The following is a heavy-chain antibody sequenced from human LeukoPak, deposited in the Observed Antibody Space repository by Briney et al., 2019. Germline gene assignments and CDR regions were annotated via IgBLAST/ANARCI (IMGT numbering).Heavy chain of an antibody. CDR1: GFTFSNYA. D-gene: IGHD6-19*01. V-gene: IGHV3-23*01. Sequence: GGSLRLSCAASGFTFSNYAMSWVRQAPGKGLEWVSSISSSGSSTYYADSVKGRFTISRDNAKNTLFLQMNSLRAEDTAVYYCATQRSGWHYFDYWGQGTLVTVSS. CDR2: ISSSGSST. J-gene: IGHJ4*02. CDR3: ATQRSGWHYFDY.